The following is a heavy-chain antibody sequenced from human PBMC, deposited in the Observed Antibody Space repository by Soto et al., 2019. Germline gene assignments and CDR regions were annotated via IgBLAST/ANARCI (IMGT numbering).Heavy chain of an antibody. CDR1: GGTFSSYA. CDR2: IIPIFGTA. CDR3: ARGSLVRGKTAMVSHFDY. D-gene: IGHD5-18*01. V-gene: IGHV1-69*13. Sequence: ASVKVSCKASGGTFSSYAISRVRQAPGQGLEWMGGIIPIFGTANYAQKFQGRVTITADESTSTAYMELSSLRSEDTAVYYCARGSLVRGKTAMVSHFDYWGQGTLVTVSS. J-gene: IGHJ4*02.